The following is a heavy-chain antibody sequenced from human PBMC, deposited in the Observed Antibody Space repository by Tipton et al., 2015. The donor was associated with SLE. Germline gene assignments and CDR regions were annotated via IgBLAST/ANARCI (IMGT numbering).Heavy chain of an antibody. CDR2: VYHSGRT. V-gene: IGHV4-59*01. CDR1: GGSISSYY. J-gene: IGHJ2*01. Sequence: LRLSCTVSGGSISSYYWNWIRQPPGKGLEWIGYVYHSGRTNYISSLRSRVTISIDTSKNQFSLRLSSVTAADTAVYYCTRSVGVSFFDLWGRGTLITVSS. CDR3: TRSVGVSFFDL. D-gene: IGHD2-21*01.